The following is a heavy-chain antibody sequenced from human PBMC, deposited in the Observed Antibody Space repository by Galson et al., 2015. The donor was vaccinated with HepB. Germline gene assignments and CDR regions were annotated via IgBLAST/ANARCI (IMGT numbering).Heavy chain of an antibody. CDR3: ARPDSSGWYGWDFQH. CDR1: GFTFSSYA. V-gene: IGHV3-30-3*01. J-gene: IGHJ1*01. Sequence: SLRLSCAASGFTFSSYAMHWVRQAPGKGLEWVAVISYDGSNKYYADSVKGRFTISRDNSKNTLYLQMNSLRAEDTAVYYCARPDSSGWYGWDFQHWGQGTLVTVSS. D-gene: IGHD6-19*01. CDR2: ISYDGSNK.